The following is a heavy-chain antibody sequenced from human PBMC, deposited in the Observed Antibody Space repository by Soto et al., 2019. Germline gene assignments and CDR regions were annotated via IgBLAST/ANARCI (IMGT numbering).Heavy chain of an antibody. D-gene: IGHD3-9*01. V-gene: IGHV1-18*01. CDR3: AICSLYFDCDQNASDF. CDR2: ISPYRGST. CDR1: GYTFTSYG. J-gene: IGHJ3*01. Sequence: QVQLVQSGAEVKKPGASVKVSCKASGYTFTSYGITWVRQAPGQGLEWMGSISPYRGSTNYAQKLQDRVTMTTDPSTRAAYMGLRGPRSDATAIYYCAICSLYFDCDQNASDFWGQGKMV.